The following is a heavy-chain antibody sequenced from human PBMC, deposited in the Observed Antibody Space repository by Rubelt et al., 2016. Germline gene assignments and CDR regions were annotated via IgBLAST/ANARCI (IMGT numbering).Heavy chain of an antibody. Sequence: QVQLVQSGAEVKKPGSSAKVSCKASGGTFSSYAISWVRQAPGQGLEWMGWISAYNGNTKYAQKLQGRVTMTPDTSTSTGYMGLRALSVNATAVYYCAGVRTFRTKEYYYYYGMDVWGQGTTVTVSS. D-gene: IGHD1-14*01. CDR2: ISAYNGNT. J-gene: IGHJ6*02. CDR3: AGVRTFRTKEYYYYYGMDV. CDR1: GGTFSSYA. V-gene: IGHV1-18*01.